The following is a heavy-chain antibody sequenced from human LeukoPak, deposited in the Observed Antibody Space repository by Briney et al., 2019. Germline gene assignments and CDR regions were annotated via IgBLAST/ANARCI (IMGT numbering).Heavy chain of an antibody. D-gene: IGHD3-10*01. CDR2: ISGSGGST. Sequence: GGTLRLSCAASGFTFSSYGMSWVRQAPGKGLEWVSAISGSGGSTYYADSVKGRFTISRDNAKNSLYLQMNSLRAEDTAVYYCARDPGKTSPEKFDYWGQGTLVTVSS. V-gene: IGHV3-23*01. CDR3: ARDPGKTSPEKFDY. CDR1: GFTFSSYG. J-gene: IGHJ4*02.